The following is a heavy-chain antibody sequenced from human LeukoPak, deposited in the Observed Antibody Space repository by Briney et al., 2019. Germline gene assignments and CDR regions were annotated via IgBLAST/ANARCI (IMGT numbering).Heavy chain of an antibody. J-gene: IGHJ4*02. CDR2: LSSTRTYI. Sequence: PGGSLRLSCAASGFTFSAYSMNWVRQAPGKGLEWVSTLSSTRTYIYYADSVKGRFTIPRDNAKNSLYLQMNSLRAEDTAVYYCARDPSGDHYFDYWGQGTLVTVSS. CDR1: GFTFSAYS. CDR3: ARDPSGDHYFDY. D-gene: IGHD6-19*01. V-gene: IGHV3-21*01.